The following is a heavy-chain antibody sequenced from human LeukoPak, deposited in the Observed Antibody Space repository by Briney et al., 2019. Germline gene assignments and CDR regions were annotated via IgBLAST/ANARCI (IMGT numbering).Heavy chain of an antibody. J-gene: IGHJ5*02. V-gene: IGHV4-4*07. CDR1: GGSISSYY. D-gene: IGHD5-12*01. CDR3: ARDVSSGYAYWFDP. Sequence: PSETLSLTCTVSGGSISSYYWSWIRQPAGKGLEWIGRIYTSGSTNYNPSLKGRVTMSVDTSKNQFSLKLSSVTAADTAVYYCARDVSSGYAYWFDPWGQGTLVTVSS. CDR2: IYTSGST.